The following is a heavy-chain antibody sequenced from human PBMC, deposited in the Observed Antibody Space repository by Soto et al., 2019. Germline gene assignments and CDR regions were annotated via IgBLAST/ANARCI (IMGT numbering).Heavy chain of an antibody. CDR2: IYYTGST. Sequence: TLSLTCTVSGASINSGGYYWSWIRQHPGTGLEWIGNIYYTGSTYYNPSLNSRVTLSLDTSKNQFSLWLSSVTAADTAVYFCARGHRMVTQGGGKFYYYVYGMDVWGQGTTVTVSS. V-gene: IGHV4-31*03. CDR3: ARGHRMVTQGGGKFYYYVYGMDV. D-gene: IGHD2-21*02. CDR1: GASINSGGYY. J-gene: IGHJ6*02.